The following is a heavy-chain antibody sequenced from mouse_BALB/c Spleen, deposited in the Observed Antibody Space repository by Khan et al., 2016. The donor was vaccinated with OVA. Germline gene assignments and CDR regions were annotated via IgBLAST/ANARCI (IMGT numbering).Heavy chain of an antibody. V-gene: IGHV5-6*01. J-gene: IGHJ3*01. CDR3: ARIAYYYNRAGFTY. CDR1: GFTFSTDG. D-gene: IGHD1-1*01. Sequence: EVELVESGGDLVKPGGSLKLSCAASGFTFSTDGISWVRQPLDKRLEWFATVSSGGHYTYYPDTVKGRITISRDNAKNTLYLQMSSLKSEDTAMFYCARIAYYYNRAGFTYWGQGTMVTVSA. CDR2: VSSGGHYT.